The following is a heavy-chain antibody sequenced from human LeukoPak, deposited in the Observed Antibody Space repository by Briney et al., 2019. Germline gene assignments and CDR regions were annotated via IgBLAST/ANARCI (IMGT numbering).Heavy chain of an antibody. CDR1: GFTFSNHW. Sequence: GGSLRLSCAASGFTFSNHWMSWVRQAPGKGLEWVANIKHDGSDKYYVESVKGRFTTSRDNAKNSLYLQMNSLRAEDTAVYYCAKEGYYGSGSFPDSWGQGTLVTVSS. V-gene: IGHV3-7*01. CDR2: IKHDGSDK. D-gene: IGHD3-10*01. J-gene: IGHJ4*02. CDR3: AKEGYYGSGSFPDS.